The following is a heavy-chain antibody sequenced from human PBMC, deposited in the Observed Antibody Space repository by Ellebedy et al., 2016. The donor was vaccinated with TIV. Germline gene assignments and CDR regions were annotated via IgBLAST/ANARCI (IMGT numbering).Heavy chain of an antibody. J-gene: IGHJ4*02. CDR1: GFTFGSYS. Sequence: GESLKISCAASGFTFGSYSMHWVRQAPGKGLEWVAEVSSDGSGERYTDSVKGRFTISRDNSKNTLSLQMSSLRAEDTAVYYCAREHMTSTGSPLDYWGQGTLVTVSS. D-gene: IGHD1-1*01. CDR3: AREHMTSTGSPLDY. V-gene: IGHV3-30*04. CDR2: VSSDGSGE.